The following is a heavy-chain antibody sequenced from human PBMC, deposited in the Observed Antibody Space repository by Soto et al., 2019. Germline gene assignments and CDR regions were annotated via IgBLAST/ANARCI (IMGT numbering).Heavy chain of an antibody. CDR3: AIGWNYGGDIFDY. V-gene: IGHV3-21*04. J-gene: IGHJ4*02. D-gene: IGHD1-7*01. CDR1: GFTFSSYS. CDR2: ISSSSSYI. Sequence: PGGSLRLSCAASGFTFSSYSMNWVRQAPGKGLEWVSSISSSSSYIYYADSVKGRFTISRDNAKNSLYLQMNSLRAEDTAVYYCAIGWNYGGDIFDYWGPGILVTVSS.